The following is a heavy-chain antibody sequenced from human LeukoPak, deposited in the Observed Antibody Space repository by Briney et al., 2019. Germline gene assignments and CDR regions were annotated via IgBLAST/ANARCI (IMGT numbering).Heavy chain of an antibody. CDR2: IYYSGST. D-gene: IGHD3-22*01. CDR1: GGSISSSYSY. CDR3: ARSPYFYDSSGYYRMYYFDY. V-gene: IGHV4-39*07. Sequence: SETLSLTCTVSGGSISSSYSYWGWIRQPPGKGLEWIGNIYYSGSTYYSPSLTSRVTVSVDTSENQFSLKLSSVTAADTAVYYCARSPYFYDSSGYYRMYYFDYWGQGTLVTVSS. J-gene: IGHJ4*02.